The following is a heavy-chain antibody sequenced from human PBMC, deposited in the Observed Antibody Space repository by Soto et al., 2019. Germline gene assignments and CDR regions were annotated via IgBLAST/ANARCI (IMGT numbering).Heavy chain of an antibody. V-gene: IGHV2-70*04. D-gene: IGHD3-22*01. CDR1: GCSLSTSGMR. CDR2: IDWDDDK. CDR3: ARTIYYYDSSGYYYVGAFDI. J-gene: IGHJ3*02. Sequence: SGPTRVSPTQALALTCAFSGCSLSTSGMRVSWIRQPPGKALEWLARIDWDDDKFYSTSLTTRLTISKDTSKNQVVLTMTNMDPVDTATYYCARTIYYYDSSGYYYVGAFDIWGQGTMGTVSS.